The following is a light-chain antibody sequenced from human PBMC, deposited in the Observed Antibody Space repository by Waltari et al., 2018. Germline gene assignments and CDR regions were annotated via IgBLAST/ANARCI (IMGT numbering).Light chain of an antibody. CDR2: DAS. J-gene: IGKJ4*01. CDR3: QQRSNWLT. Sequence: EIVLTQSPATLSLSPGERATLSCRASQSVNSSLAWYQQNPGQAPRLLIYDASNRATCIPARFSGSGSGTDFTLTISSLEPEDFEVYYCQQRSNWLTFGGGTKVEIK. CDR1: QSVNSS. V-gene: IGKV3-11*01.